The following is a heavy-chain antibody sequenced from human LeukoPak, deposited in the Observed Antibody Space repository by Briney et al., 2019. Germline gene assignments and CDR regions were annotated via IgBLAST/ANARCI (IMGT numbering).Heavy chain of an antibody. CDR3: VRRDFDY. J-gene: IGHJ4*02. Sequence: GESLKISCKGSGYTFANFWIGWVRQMPGKGLEYMGIIYPDDSDTRYSPSFKGQVTISADKSINTAYLQWSSLKASDTAVYYCVRRDFDYWGQGTLVTVSS. V-gene: IGHV5-51*01. CDR2: IYPDDSDT. CDR1: GYTFANFW.